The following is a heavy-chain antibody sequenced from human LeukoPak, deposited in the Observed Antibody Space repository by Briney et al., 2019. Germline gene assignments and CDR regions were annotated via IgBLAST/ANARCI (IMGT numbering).Heavy chain of an antibody. J-gene: IGHJ4*02. Sequence: GESLKISCKGSGYRFINYWIGWVRQMPGKCLEWMGIILPDDSDTRYSPSFQGQVTISADKSISTAYLQWSSLKASDTAMYYCAIGGDSTTSCYRCFNYWGQGTLVTVSS. D-gene: IGHD2-2*01. V-gene: IGHV5-51*01. CDR3: AIGGDSTTSCYRCFNY. CDR1: GYRFINYW. CDR2: ILPDDSDT.